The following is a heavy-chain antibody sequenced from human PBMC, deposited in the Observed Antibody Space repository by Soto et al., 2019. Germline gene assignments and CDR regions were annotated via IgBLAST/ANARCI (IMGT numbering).Heavy chain of an antibody. CDR2: IKSKTDGGTA. D-gene: IGHD3-9*01. CDR1: GFNLSHPW. Sequence: GGSLRLSCVASGFNLSHPWMTWVRQAAGKGLEWVGRIKSKTDGGTADYAAPVKGRATISRDDSKNTVYLQMNSLKTEDTAVYYCTTGIYYDILTGYHNVAYWGQGALVTV. J-gene: IGHJ4*02. V-gene: IGHV3-15*01. CDR3: TTGIYYDILTGYHNVAY.